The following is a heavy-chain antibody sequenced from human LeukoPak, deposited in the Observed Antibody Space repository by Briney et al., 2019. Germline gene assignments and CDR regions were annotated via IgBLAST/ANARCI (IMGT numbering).Heavy chain of an antibody. D-gene: IGHD2-8*01. V-gene: IGHV4-61*02. Sequence: PSETLSLTCTVSRGSISSGSYYWSWIRQSAGKGLEWIGRIYTSGTTNYNPSLKSRVTISVDTSKNQFSLKLSSVTAADTAVYYCARIGFSQGVYYFDYWGQGTLVTVSS. J-gene: IGHJ4*02. CDR2: IYTSGTT. CDR3: ARIGFSQGVYYFDY. CDR1: RGSISSGSYY.